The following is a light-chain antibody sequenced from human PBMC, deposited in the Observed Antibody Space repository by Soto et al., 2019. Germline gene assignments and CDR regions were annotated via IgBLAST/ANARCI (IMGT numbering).Light chain of an antibody. Sequence: DIVMTQSPDSLAVSLGERATINCKSSQSVLYSSNNKNYLAWYQQKPGQPPKLLIYWASTRESGVPDRFSGSRSVTDFTLTISSLQAEDVAVYYCQQYYSTPPITFGQGTRLEIK. V-gene: IGKV4-1*01. CDR3: QQYYSTPPIT. CDR1: QSVLYSSNNKNY. J-gene: IGKJ5*01. CDR2: WAS.